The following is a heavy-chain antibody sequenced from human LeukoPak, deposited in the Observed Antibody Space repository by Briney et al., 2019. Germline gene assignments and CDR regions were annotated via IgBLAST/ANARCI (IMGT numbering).Heavy chain of an antibody. J-gene: IGHJ4*02. Sequence: PGGSLRLSCAASGFTFSSYGMHLVRQAPGKGLEWVAVIWYDGSNKYYADSVKGRFTISRDNSKNTLYLQMNSLRAEDTAVYYCAKDLLSSTQSGYWGQGTLVTVSS. CDR2: IWYDGSNK. CDR3: AKDLLSSTQSGY. CDR1: GFTFSSYG. D-gene: IGHD6-6*01. V-gene: IGHV3-33*06.